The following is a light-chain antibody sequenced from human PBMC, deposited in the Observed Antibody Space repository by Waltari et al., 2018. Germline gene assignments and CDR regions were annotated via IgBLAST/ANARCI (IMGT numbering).Light chain of an antibody. V-gene: IGKV3-20*01. CDR2: DAS. Sequence: IVLTQSPGTLSLSPGDRATLSCRASQSVSRTLAWYQQKPGQAPRLLIYDASSRATGIPDRFSGSGSGTDFSLTISRLGPEDFAVYYCQKYGTLPATFGQGTKVEIK. CDR1: QSVSRT. J-gene: IGKJ1*01. CDR3: QKYGTLPAT.